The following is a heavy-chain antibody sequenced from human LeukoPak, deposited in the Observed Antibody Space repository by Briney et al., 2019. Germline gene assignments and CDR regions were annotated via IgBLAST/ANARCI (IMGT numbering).Heavy chain of an antibody. J-gene: IGHJ1*01. CDR1: GYTFTSYG. V-gene: IGHV1-18*01. CDR2: ISAYNGNT. Sequence: ASVKVSCKASGYTFTSYGISWVRQAPGQGLEWMGWISAYNGNTNYAQKLQGRVTVTTDTSTSTAYMELRSLRSDDTAVYYCARGVVRRWLPSEYFQHWGQGTLVTVSS. CDR3: ARGVVRRWLPSEYFQH. D-gene: IGHD5-24*01.